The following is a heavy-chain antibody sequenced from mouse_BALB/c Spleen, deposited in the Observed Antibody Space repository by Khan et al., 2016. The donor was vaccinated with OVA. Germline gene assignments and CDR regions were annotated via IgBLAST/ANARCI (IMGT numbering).Heavy chain of an antibody. D-gene: IGHD2-13*01. CDR3: ASGDYWYFDV. CDR2: INTYTGEP. Sequence: QIQLVQSGPELKKPGETVKISCKASGYTFTNYGMNWVKQAPGKGLKWMGWINTYTGEPTYADDFKGRFAFSLETPASTAYLQINNLKNEDTATYFCASGDYWYFDVWGEGTTVTVSS. CDR1: GYTFTNYG. V-gene: IGHV9-3-1*01. J-gene: IGHJ1*01.